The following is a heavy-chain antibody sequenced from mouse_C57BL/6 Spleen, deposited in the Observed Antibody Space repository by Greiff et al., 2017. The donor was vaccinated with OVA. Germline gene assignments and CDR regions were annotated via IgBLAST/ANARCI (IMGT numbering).Heavy chain of an antibody. D-gene: IGHD2-12*01. J-gene: IGHJ3*01. CDR1: GFTFSSYA. Sequence: EVKLVESGGGLVKPGGSLKLSCAASGFTFSSYAMSWVRQTQEKRLEWVATISDGGSYTYYPDNVKGRFPISRDNAKNNRYLQMSHLKSEDTAMYYCARDRETYYSPTGFAYWGQGTLVTVSA. CDR3: ARDRETYYSPTGFAY. CDR2: ISDGGSYT. V-gene: IGHV5-4*01.